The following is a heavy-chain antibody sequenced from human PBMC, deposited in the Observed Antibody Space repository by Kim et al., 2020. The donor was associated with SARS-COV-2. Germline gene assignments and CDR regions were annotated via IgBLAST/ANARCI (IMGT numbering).Heavy chain of an antibody. Sequence: SVKVSCKASGGTFSSYAISWVRQAPGQGLEWMGGIIPIFGTANYAQKFQGRVTITADESTSTAYMELSSLRSEDTAVYYCARTIVVVTEVPYGYYGMDVWGQGTTVTVSS. CDR3: ARTIVVVTEVPYGYYGMDV. V-gene: IGHV1-69*13. D-gene: IGHD2-21*02. J-gene: IGHJ6*02. CDR1: GGTFSSYA. CDR2: IIPIFGTA.